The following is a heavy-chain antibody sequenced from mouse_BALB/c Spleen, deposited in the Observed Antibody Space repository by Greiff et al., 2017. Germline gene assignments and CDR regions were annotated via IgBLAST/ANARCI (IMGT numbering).Heavy chain of an antibody. Sequence: VHLVESGAELMKPGASVKISCKATGYTFSSYWIEWVKQRPGHGLEWIGEILPGSGSTNYNEKFKGKATFTADTSSNTAYMQLSSLTSEDSAVYYCARFEGNYVGAMDYWGQGTSVTVSS. CDR1: GYTFSSYW. J-gene: IGHJ4*01. D-gene: IGHD2-1*01. CDR3: ARFEGNYVGAMDY. CDR2: ILPGSGST. V-gene: IGHV1-9*01.